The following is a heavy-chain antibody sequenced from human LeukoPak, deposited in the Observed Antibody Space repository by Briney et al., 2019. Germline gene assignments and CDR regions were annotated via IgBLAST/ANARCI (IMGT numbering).Heavy chain of an antibody. CDR1: GGSIRSYY. CDR3: ARGGSYTPY. V-gene: IGHV4-59*08. D-gene: IGHD1-26*01. CDR2: IDYSGSP. Sequence: PSETLSLTCTVSGGSIRSYYWSWIRQPPGKGLEWIGYIDYSGSPNYKPSLKSRVTISVDTSKNQFSLKVSSVTAADTAVYYCARGGSYTPYWGQGTLVTVSS. J-gene: IGHJ4*02.